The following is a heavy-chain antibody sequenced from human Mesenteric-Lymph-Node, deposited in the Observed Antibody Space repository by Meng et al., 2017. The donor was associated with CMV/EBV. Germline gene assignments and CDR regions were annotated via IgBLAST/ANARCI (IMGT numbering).Heavy chain of an antibody. Sequence: YYWGWIRQPPGKGLEWVSGMNWNGATTGYADSVKGRFTISRDNAKNSLYVQMNSLRAEDTALYYCVRNRGYDFWSTFDHWGQGTLVTVSS. CDR3: VRNRGYDFWSTFDH. D-gene: IGHD3/OR15-3a*01. CDR2: MNWNGATT. CDR1: YY. V-gene: IGHV3-20*03. J-gene: IGHJ4*02.